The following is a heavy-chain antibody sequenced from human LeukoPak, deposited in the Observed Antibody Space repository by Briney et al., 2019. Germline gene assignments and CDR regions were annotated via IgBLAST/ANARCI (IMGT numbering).Heavy chain of an antibody. Sequence: GEFLKISCKGSGYRFTSYWIGWVRQMPGKGLEWMGIIYPGDSDTRYSPSFQGQVTISADKSISTAYLQWSSLKASDTAMYYCARQPNYYDTRGYLSHAFDIWGQGTMVTVSS. D-gene: IGHD3-22*01. J-gene: IGHJ3*02. V-gene: IGHV5-51*01. CDR3: ARQPNYYDTRGYLSHAFDI. CDR1: GYRFTSYW. CDR2: IYPGDSDT.